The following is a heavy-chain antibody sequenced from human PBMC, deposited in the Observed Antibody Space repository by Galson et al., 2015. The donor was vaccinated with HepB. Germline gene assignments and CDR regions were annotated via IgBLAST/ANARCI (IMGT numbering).Heavy chain of an antibody. J-gene: IGHJ4*02. CDR3: AREDRGQWLLRGPFDY. CDR1: GFTFSXXS. CDR2: ISSSSSTI. V-gene: IGHV3-48*02. Sequence: LRLSCAASGFTFSXXSMXXXRQAPGKGLEWVSYISSSSSTIYYADSVKGRFTISRDNAKNSLYLQMNSLRDEDTAVYYCAREDRGQWLLRGPFDYWGQGTLVTVSS. D-gene: IGHD3-22*01.